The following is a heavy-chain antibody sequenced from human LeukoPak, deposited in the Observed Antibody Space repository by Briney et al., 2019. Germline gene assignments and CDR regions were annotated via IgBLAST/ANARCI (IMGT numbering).Heavy chain of an antibody. J-gene: IGHJ5*02. CDR1: GYTFTGYC. Sequence: ASVKVFCKASGYTFTGYCLHCVRQAPGQGLEWIGIINPSGDNTWYAQKFQGRVTMTRDMATSTDYLEVSSLRSEDTAVYYWARDNSLRDTAWWFDPWGQGTLVTVSS. D-gene: IGHD5-24*01. V-gene: IGHV1-46*01. CDR3: ARDNSLRDTAWWFDP. CDR2: INPSGDNT.